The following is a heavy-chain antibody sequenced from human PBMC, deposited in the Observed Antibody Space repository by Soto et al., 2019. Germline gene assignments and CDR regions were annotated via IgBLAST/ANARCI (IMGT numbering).Heavy chain of an antibody. Sequence: SETLSLTCSVSGGSISNYYWSWIRQPPGKGLEWIGYIFYSGSTNYNPSLKSRVTISVDTSKTHFSLELSSVTAADTALYYCARTRYCRSTSCYFDVWGQGTLVTVSS. V-gene: IGHV4-59*01. CDR1: GGSISNYY. J-gene: IGHJ5*02. D-gene: IGHD2-2*01. CDR2: IFYSGST. CDR3: ARTRYCRSTSCYFDV.